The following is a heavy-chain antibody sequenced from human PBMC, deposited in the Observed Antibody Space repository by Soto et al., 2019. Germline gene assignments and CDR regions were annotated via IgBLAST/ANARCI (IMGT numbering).Heavy chain of an antibody. D-gene: IGHD3-10*01. CDR3: ARGGGDFGSGSGTLDD. Sequence: WASVKVSCKASGYTFTTYGISWVRQAPGQGLEWMGWTSAYNGDTNYAQKLQGRVTVITDTSTNTAYMELRSLRSDDTAVYYCARGGGDFGSGSGTLDDWGQGTQVTVSS. CDR2: TSAYNGDT. CDR1: GYTFTTYG. V-gene: IGHV1-18*01. J-gene: IGHJ4*02.